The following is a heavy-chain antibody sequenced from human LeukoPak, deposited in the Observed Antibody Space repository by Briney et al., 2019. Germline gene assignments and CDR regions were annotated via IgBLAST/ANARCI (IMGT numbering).Heavy chain of an antibody. J-gene: IGHJ4*02. D-gene: IGHD2-15*01. CDR2: ICGSDDTT. CDR1: GFTFSDYA. Sequence: PGGSLRLSCATSGFTFSDYAMSWVRQAPGKGLEWVSVICGSDDTTYYSDSVKGRFTISRDTSKNTLYLQMSSLSAEDTAVYYCAKGSGGSCYSKLDYWGQGTLVTVSS. V-gene: IGHV3-23*01. CDR3: AKGSGGSCYSKLDY.